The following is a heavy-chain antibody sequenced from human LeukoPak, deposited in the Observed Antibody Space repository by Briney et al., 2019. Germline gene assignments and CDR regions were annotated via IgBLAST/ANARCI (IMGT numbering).Heavy chain of an antibody. J-gene: IGHJ6*02. CDR1: GYSFSSYP. CDR2: INPSTGST. Sequence: ASVKVSCKVSGYSFSSYPLTWVRQAPGQGLEWMGWINPSTGSTKYAQRLQGRVTMTTDISTSTAYMEVRSLRSDDTAVYLCARGGSTVRGTNYSMDVWGQGTTVIVSS. CDR3: ARGGSTVRGTNYSMDV. V-gene: IGHV1-18*01. D-gene: IGHD3-10*01.